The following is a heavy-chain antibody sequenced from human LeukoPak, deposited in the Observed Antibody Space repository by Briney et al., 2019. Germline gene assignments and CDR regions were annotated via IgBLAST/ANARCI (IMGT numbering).Heavy chain of an antibody. CDR2: ISSSSSTI. V-gene: IGHV3-48*01. Sequence: GGSLRLSCAAAGFTFSSYSMNWVRQAPGKGLEWVSYISSSSSTIYYADSVKGRFTISRDNAKNSVSLQMNSLRAEDTAVYYCARELRTTHFDFWGQXTLXXVSS. D-gene: IGHD2/OR15-2a*01. J-gene: IGHJ4*02. CDR3: ARELRTTHFDF. CDR1: GFTFSSYS.